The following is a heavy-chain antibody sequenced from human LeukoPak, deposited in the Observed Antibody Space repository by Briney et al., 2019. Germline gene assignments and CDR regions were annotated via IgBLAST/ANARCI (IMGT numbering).Heavy chain of an antibody. CDR2: ISSCCST. V-gene: IGHV3-53*04. D-gene: IGHD6-13*01. CDR3: AKERSSWYDSNYDMDV. J-gene: IGHJ6*02. Sequence: PGGSLRLSCAASGFTVSSNYMRWVRQAPGKELEWVSFISSCCSTYYAASVHGRFPISSHNSKNTLYLQMNSLRAEDTAVYYCAKERSSWYDSNYDMDVWGQGPTVTVS. CDR1: GFTVSSNY.